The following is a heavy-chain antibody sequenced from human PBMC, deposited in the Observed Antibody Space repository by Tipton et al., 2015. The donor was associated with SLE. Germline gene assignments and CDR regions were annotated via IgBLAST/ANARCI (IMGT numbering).Heavy chain of an antibody. Sequence: SLRLSCAASGFTLSNYNMNWVRQAPGKGLEWVSSISSGSSYKYYADSVKGRFTISRDNAKNSLYLQMNSLRAEDTAVYYCARGEGTLNWYFDLWCRGTLVTVSS. CDR3: ARGEGTLNWYFDL. CDR1: GFTLSNYN. D-gene: IGHD1-1*01. J-gene: IGHJ2*01. V-gene: IGHV3-21*01. CDR2: ISSGSSYK.